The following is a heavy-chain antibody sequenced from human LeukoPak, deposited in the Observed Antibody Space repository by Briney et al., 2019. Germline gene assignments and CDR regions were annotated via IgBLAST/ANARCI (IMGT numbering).Heavy chain of an antibody. D-gene: IGHD6-6*01. Sequence: PGGSLRLSCAASGFTVSSNYMSWVRQAPGKGLEWVSVIYSGGSTYYADSVKGRFTISRDNSKNTLYLQMNSLRAEDTAVYYCAGPAPPMLYSSSDYYYYMDVWGKGTTVTVSS. CDR3: AGPAPPMLYSSSDYYYYMDV. V-gene: IGHV3-53*01. J-gene: IGHJ6*03. CDR1: GFTVSSNY. CDR2: IYSGGST.